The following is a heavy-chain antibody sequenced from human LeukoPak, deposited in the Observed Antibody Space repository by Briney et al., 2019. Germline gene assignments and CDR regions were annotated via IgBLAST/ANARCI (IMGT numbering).Heavy chain of an antibody. CDR2: INHSGKA. V-gene: IGHV4-34*01. CDR3: ARRGGKYSSSSINY. CDR1: DGSFSFYY. D-gene: IGHD6-6*01. J-gene: IGHJ1*01. Sequence: SETLSLTCAVYDGSFSFYYWTCIRQPPGKGLEWIGEINHSGKANYNPSLKSRVAMTVDTSKSQFSLNLTSLTAADTAVYYCARRGGKYSSSSINYWGQGTLVTVSS.